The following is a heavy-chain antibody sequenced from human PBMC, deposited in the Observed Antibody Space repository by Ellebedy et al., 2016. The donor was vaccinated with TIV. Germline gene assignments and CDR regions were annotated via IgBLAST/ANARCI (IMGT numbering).Heavy chain of an antibody. J-gene: IGHJ5*02. D-gene: IGHD1-1*01. CDR1: GASISSNHW. Sequence: GSLRLXXTVSGASISSNHWCSWLRQPPGKGLEWIGEINHSGHTNYNSSLKSRVTISIDRSKNQFSLNLSSVTAADTAIYFCARFRLADAATTPNWFDPWGPGTQVIVSS. V-gene: IGHV4-4*01. CDR3: ARFRLADAATTPNWFDP. CDR2: INHSGHT.